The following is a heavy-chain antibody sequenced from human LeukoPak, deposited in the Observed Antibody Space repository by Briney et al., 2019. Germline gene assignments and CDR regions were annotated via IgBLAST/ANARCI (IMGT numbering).Heavy chain of an antibody. V-gene: IGHV3-30*04. CDR1: GFTFSSYA. D-gene: IGHD3-22*01. Sequence: PGGSLRLSCAASGFTFSSYAMHWVRQAPGKGLEWVAVISYDGSNKYYADSVKGRFTISRDNSKNTLYLQMNSLRAEDTAVYYCARLSTLDSSGYSLDYWGQGTLVTVSS. J-gene: IGHJ4*02. CDR3: ARLSTLDSSGYSLDY. CDR2: ISYDGSNK.